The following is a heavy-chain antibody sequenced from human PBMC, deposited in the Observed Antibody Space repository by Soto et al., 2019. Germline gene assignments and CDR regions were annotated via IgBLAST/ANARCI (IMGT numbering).Heavy chain of an antibody. CDR2: IIPIFGTA. V-gene: IGHV1-69*13. CDR1: GGTFSSYA. CDR3: ARAQAPAMAFDY. J-gene: IGHJ4*02. D-gene: IGHD5-18*01. Sequence: ASVKVSCKASGGTFSSYAISWVRQAPGQGLEWMGGIIPIFGTANYAQKFQGRVTITADESTSTAYMELSSLRSEDTAVYYCARAQAPAMAFDYWGQGTLVTVSS.